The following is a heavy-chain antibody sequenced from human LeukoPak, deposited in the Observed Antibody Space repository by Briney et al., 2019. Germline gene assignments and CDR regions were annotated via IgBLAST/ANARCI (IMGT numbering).Heavy chain of an antibody. Sequence: ASVKVSCKASGYIFSNYYMHWVRQAPGQGLEWLGWINPKRGAADYAQQFRGRGTMTSDTSINTDYMEMKRVTSDDTAVYYCARGAEAETSPLDFWGQGTLVIVS. CDR2: INPKRGAA. D-gene: IGHD6-13*01. CDR1: GYIFSNYY. V-gene: IGHV1-2*02. J-gene: IGHJ4*02. CDR3: ARGAEAETSPLDF.